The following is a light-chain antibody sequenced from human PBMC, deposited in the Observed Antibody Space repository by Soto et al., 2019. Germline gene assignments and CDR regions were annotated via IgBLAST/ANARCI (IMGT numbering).Light chain of an antibody. V-gene: IGLV2-14*01. CDR2: EVS. CDR1: SSDVGTYKY. Sequence: QSALTQPASVSGSPGQSITISCTGTSSDVGTYKYVSRYQQHPGKAPKLMIYEVSNRPSGVSNRFSGSKSGNTASLTISGLQAEDEADYYCSSYTSRSTPVFGGGTKLTVL. J-gene: IGLJ2*01. CDR3: SSYTSRSTPV.